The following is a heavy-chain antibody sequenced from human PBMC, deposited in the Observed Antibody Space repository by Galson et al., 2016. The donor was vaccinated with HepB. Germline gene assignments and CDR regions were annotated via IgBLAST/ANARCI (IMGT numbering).Heavy chain of an antibody. CDR2: IYYSGCT. J-gene: IGHJ4*02. V-gene: IGHV4-59*01. CDR3: ARGDSTGWYRFNS. D-gene: IGHD6-19*01. Sequence: ETLSLTCIVSGGSISTYYWHWIRQPPGKGLEWIGYIYYSGCTNSNPSLKSRVTISVDTSKNQFSLKLSSVTAADTAVYFCARGDSTGWYRFNSWGQGTLVTVSS. CDR1: GGSISTYY.